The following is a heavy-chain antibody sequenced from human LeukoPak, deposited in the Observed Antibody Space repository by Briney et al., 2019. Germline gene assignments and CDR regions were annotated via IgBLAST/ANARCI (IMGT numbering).Heavy chain of an antibody. J-gene: IGHJ6*02. CDR2: LYTSGST. CDR1: GGSISSGDYY. Sequence: PSQTLSLTCTVSGGSISSGDYYWSWIRQPPGKGLEWIGRLYTSGSTNYNPSLKSRLTMSADTSKNQFSLNLRSVTAADTAIYYCARDRVDSSGYYYYYGIDVWGQGTAATVSS. D-gene: IGHD3-22*01. V-gene: IGHV4-61*02. CDR3: ARDRVDSSGYYYYYGIDV.